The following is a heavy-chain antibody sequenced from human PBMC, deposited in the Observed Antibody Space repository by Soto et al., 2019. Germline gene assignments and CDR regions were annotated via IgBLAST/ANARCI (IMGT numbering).Heavy chain of an antibody. V-gene: IGHV1-2*04. CDR2: INPNSGGT. J-gene: IGHJ6*02. D-gene: IGHD6-13*01. CDR3: ARDRAAAGTTAMGYYYYYGMDV. CDR1: GYTFTGYY. Sequence: ASVKVSCKASGYTFTGYYMHWVRQAPGQGLEWMGWINPNSGGTNYAQKFQGWVTMTRDTSISTAYMELSRLRSDDTAVYYCARDRAAAGTTAMGYYYYYGMDVWGQGTTVTVS.